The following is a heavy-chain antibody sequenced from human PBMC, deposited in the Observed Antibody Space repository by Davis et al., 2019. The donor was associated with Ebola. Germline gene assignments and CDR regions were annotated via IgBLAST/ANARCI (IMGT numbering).Heavy chain of an antibody. CDR2: MNPNSGNT. CDR1: GYTFTSYD. CDR3: ARTVGHWFDP. V-gene: IGHV1-8*01. Sequence: SVTVSRKASGYTFTSYDINWVRQATGQGLEWMGWMNPNSGNTGYAQKFQGRVTMTRNTTISTAYMELSSLRSEDTAVYCCARTVGHWFDPWGQGTLVTVSS. J-gene: IGHJ5*02.